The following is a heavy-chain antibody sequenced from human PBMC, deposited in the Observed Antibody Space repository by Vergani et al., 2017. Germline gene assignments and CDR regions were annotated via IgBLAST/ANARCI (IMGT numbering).Heavy chain of an antibody. J-gene: IGHJ6*02. CDR1: GYTFTNYD. CDR2: MNPNSGNT. CDR3: ASRAGSSGWVGDYYYGMDV. Sequence: QVQLVQSGAEVKKPGASVKVSCKASGYTFTNYDINWVRQATGQGLEWMGWMNPNSGNTGYAQKFQGRVTITRNTSISTAYMELSSLRSEDTAVYYCASRAGSSGWVGDYYYGMDVWGQGTTVTVSS. V-gene: IGHV1-8*03. D-gene: IGHD6-19*01.